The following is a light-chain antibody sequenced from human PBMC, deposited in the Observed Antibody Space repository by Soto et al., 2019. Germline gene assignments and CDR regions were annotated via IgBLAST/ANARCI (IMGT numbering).Light chain of an antibody. CDR2: GAS. CDR1: QSVSSN. CDR3: QQYNNWPLT. Sequence: EIVMTQSPATLSVSPGERATLSCRASQSVSSNLAWYQQKPGQAPRLLIYGASTGATGSPARFSGSGSGTEFTLTISSLQSEDFAVYYCQQYNNWPLTFGGGTRVDIK. J-gene: IGKJ4*01. V-gene: IGKV3-15*01.